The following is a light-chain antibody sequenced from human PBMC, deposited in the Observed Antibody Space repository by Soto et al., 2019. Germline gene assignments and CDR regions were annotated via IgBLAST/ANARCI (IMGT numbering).Light chain of an antibody. Sequence: DILMTQSPSSLSASVGGRATISCRASQSISRYLSWYHQKPGKAPKLLIYDVSSLETGFPSRFSGSGSGTEFTLTISSLQPDDFAAYYCQQYINYPWTFGQGTKVDIK. J-gene: IGKJ1*01. CDR2: DVS. V-gene: IGKV1-5*01. CDR3: QQYINYPWT. CDR1: QSISRY.